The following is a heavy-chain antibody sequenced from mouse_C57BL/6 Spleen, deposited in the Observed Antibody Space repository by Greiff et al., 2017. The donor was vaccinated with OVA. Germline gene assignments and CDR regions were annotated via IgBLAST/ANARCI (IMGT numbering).Heavy chain of an antibody. CDR2: IDPSDSYT. J-gene: IGHJ2*01. V-gene: IGHV1-59*01. CDR1: GYTFTSYW. D-gene: IGHD5-2*01. Sequence: QVQLQQSGAELVRPGTSVKLSCKASGYTFTSYWMHWVKQRPGQGLEWIGVIDPSDSYTNYNQKFKGKATLTVDTSSSTAYMQLSSLTSEDSAVYYCARWNKGDYFDYWGQGTTLTVSS. CDR3: ARWNKGDYFDY.